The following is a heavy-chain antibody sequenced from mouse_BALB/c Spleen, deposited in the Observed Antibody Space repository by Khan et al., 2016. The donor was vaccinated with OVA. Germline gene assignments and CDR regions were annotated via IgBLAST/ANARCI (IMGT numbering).Heavy chain of an antibody. CDR1: GFTFSNYA. CDR3: ARHYWLTY. D-gene: IGHD1-2*01. CDR2: ISSGGNT. Sequence: EVELVESGGGLVQPGGPLKLSCEGSGFTFSNYAMSWVRQTPERRLEWVASISSGGNTYYSVSVKGRFTISRDNARNYLYLQISSLRSEVTSMYYCARHYWLTYWGQGTLVTVSA. J-gene: IGHJ3*01. V-gene: IGHV5-6-5*01.